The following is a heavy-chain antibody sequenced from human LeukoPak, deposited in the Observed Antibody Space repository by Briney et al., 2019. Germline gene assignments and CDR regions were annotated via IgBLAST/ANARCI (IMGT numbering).Heavy chain of an antibody. D-gene: IGHD2-15*01. V-gene: IGHV3-48*03. Sequence: GGSLRLSCAASGFTFSSYEMNWVRQAPGKGLEWVSYISSSGSTIYYADSVKGRFTISRDNAENSLYLQMNSLRAEDTAVYYCATHRYCSGGSCYTEFDYWGQGTLVTVSS. J-gene: IGHJ4*02. CDR2: ISSSGSTI. CDR3: ATHRYCSGGSCYTEFDY. CDR1: GFTFSSYE.